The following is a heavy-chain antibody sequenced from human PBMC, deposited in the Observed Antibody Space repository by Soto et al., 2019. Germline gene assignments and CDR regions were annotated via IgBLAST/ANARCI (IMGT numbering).Heavy chain of an antibody. CDR3: ARSHNYFDY. V-gene: IGHV1-18*04. CDR1: GYSFIDYY. CDR2: ISGDNGRR. Sequence: QVQLVQSGAEVKKPGASVKVSCRTSGYSFIDYYIHWVRQAPGQGLEWMGWISGDNGRRNYAQTFQGRVTMTADTTTNTAYMELRSLRSDDTAVYYCARSHNYFDYWGQGTLVIVSS. J-gene: IGHJ4*02.